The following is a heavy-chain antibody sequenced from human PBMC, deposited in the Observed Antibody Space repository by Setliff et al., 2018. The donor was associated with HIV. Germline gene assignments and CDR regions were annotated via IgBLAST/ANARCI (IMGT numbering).Heavy chain of an antibody. Sequence: LRLSCEASGFTLRSYAMYWVRQAPGKGLEWVAGISGAGATTYYADSVKGRFTISRDNSKNTLYLQMDSLRAEDTAVYYCTKNLYSSRWSPLDYWGQGTLVTVSS. D-gene: IGHD6-13*01. CDR2: ISGAGATT. CDR1: GFTLRSYA. V-gene: IGHV3-23*01. J-gene: IGHJ4*02. CDR3: TKNLYSSRWSPLDY.